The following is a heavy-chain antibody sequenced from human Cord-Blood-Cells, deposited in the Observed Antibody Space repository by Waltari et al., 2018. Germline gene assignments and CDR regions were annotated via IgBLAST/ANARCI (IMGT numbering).Heavy chain of an antibody. Sequence: QAQLQESGPGLVKPSETLSLTCTVPGGSISSYYWSWIRQPPGKGLEWFGYIYYSGSTNYNPSLKSRVTISVDTSKNQFSLKLSSVTAADTAVYYCARVREPKVGARWFDPWGQGTLVTVSS. CDR3: ARVREPKVGARWFDP. CDR2: IYYSGST. CDR1: GGSISSYY. V-gene: IGHV4-59*01. J-gene: IGHJ5*02. D-gene: IGHD1-26*01.